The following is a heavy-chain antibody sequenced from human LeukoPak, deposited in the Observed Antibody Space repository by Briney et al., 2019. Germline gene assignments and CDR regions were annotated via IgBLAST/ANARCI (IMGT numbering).Heavy chain of an antibody. CDR1: GFTFSSYG. J-gene: IGHJ4*02. CDR2: ISGSGGST. V-gene: IGHV3-23*01. Sequence: GGSLRLSCAASGFTFSSYGMSWVRQAPGKGLEWVSAISGSGGSTYYADSVKGRFTISRDNSKNTLYLQMNSLRAEDTAVYYCARGLVPYDSSGYPPPGYWGQGTLVTVSS. CDR3: ARGLVPYDSSGYPPPGY. D-gene: IGHD3-22*01.